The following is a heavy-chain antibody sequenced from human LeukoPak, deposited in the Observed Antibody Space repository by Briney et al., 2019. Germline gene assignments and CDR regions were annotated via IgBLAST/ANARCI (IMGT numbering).Heavy chain of an antibody. Sequence: GGSLRLSCAASGFTFSSYGMSWVRQAPGKGLEWVSAITNSGGSTYYADSVKGRFTISRDNSKNTLYLQMNSLRAEDTAVYYCASGPGITIFPPVFDYWGQGTLVTVSS. J-gene: IGHJ4*02. D-gene: IGHD3-3*01. V-gene: IGHV3-23*01. CDR1: GFTFSSYG. CDR3: ASGPGITIFPPVFDY. CDR2: ITNSGGST.